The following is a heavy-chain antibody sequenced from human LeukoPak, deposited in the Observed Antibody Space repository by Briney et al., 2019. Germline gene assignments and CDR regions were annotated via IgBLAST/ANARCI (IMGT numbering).Heavy chain of an antibody. CDR3: ARDIVVVVAATRHYDAFDI. D-gene: IGHD2-15*01. CDR2: IYHSGST. Sequence: SETLSLTCTVSGYSISSGYYWGWIRQPPGKGLEWIGSIYHSGSTYYNPSLKSRVTISVDTSKNQFSLKLSSVTAADTAVYYCARDIVVVVAATRHYDAFDIWGQGTMVTVSS. V-gene: IGHV4-38-2*02. J-gene: IGHJ3*02. CDR1: GYSISSGYY.